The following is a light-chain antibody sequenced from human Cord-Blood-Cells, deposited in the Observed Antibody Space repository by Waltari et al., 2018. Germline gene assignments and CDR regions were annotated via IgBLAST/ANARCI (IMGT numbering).Light chain of an antibody. CDR3: QQYGSSPFT. V-gene: IGKV3-20*01. J-gene: IGKJ3*01. CDR1: QSGSSSY. Sequence: EIVLTQSPGTLSLSPGERATLSCRASQSGSSSYLAWYQQKPGQAPRLLIYGASSRATGLPDRFSGSGSGTDFTLTISRLEPEDFAVYYCQQYGSSPFTFGPGTKVDIK. CDR2: GAS.